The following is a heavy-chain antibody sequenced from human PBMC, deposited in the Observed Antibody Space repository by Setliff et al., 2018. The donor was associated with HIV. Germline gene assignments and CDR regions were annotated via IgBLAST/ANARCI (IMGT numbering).Heavy chain of an antibody. CDR2: INHGGSA. CDR3: ARGLGRGSGTYYNPPGY. D-gene: IGHD3-10*01. J-gene: IGHJ4*02. V-gene: IGHV4-34*01. CDR1: NGSFSAYY. Sequence: KPSETLSLTCAVYNGSFSAYYWAWIRQPPGKGLEWIGEINHGGSATYNPSLTGRVGISVDTSKDQFSLKMIAVTAADTAVYFCARGLGRGSGTYYNPPGYWGPGTLVTVSS.